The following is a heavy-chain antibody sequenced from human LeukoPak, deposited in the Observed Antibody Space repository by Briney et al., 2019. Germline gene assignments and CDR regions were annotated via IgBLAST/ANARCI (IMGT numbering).Heavy chain of an antibody. CDR2: IYHSGNT. Sequence: SETLSLTCAVSGDSISSSNWWNWVRQPPGKGLEWIGEIYHSGNTNYNPSLKSRVTMSLDKSKNQFSLKLNSVTAADTAVYYCARGGNYYDSRIYSFDNWGQGTLVTVSS. CDR1: GDSISSSNW. D-gene: IGHD3-22*01. CDR3: ARGGNYYDSRIYSFDN. J-gene: IGHJ4*02. V-gene: IGHV4-4*02.